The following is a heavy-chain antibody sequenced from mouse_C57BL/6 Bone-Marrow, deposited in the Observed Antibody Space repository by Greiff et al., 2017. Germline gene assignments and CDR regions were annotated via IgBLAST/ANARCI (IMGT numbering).Heavy chain of an antibody. J-gene: IGHJ3*01. Sequence: VQLVESGAELARPGASVKLSCKASGYTFTSYGISWVKQRTGQGLEWIGEIYPRSGNTYYNEKFKGKATLTADKSSSTAYMELRSLTSEDSAVYFCARDYGNYRGAYWGQGTLVTVSA. CDR1: GYTFTSYG. CDR3: ARDYGNYRGAY. CDR2: IYPRSGNT. V-gene: IGHV1-81*01. D-gene: IGHD2-1*01.